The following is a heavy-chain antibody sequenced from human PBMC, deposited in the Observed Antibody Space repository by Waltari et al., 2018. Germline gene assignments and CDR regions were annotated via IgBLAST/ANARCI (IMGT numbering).Heavy chain of an antibody. D-gene: IGHD6-19*01. CDR2: IQGNGRAS. V-gene: IGHV3-43*01. CDR1: GFTFNKFS. CDR3: AKEHDTGWPTLDS. J-gene: IGHJ4*02. Sequence: EVHLVQSGGLVAEPGGSLRLSCPASGFTFNKFSMHWVRQRPGKGLEWLPVIQGNGRASLYADSVGGRFIVSRDNNRNSLYLQMNSLSAEDTALYYCAKEHDTGWPTLDSWGQGTLVTVYS.